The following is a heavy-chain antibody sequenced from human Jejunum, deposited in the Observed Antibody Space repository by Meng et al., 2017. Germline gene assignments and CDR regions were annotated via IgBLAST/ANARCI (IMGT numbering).Heavy chain of an antibody. CDR3: MRIAEPGAEDH. CDR1: GFTFSSFW. CDR2: INPDGSST. V-gene: IGHV3-74*01. J-gene: IGHJ4*02. D-gene: IGHD6-13*01. Sequence: GESLKISCEASGFTFSSFWMHWVRQVPGKGLVWVSRINPDGSSTNYADSVKGRFTISRDNAKNTLSLQMNSLRAEDTAVYHCMRIAEPGAEDHWGQGTLVTVSS.